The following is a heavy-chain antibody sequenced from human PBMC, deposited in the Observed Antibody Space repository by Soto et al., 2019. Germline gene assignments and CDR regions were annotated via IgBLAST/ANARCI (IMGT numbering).Heavy chain of an antibody. CDR2: INPSGGST. V-gene: IGHV1-46*01. Sequence: ASVKVSCKASGYNFTSYYMHWVRQAPGQGLERMGIINPSGGSTSYAQKFRVRVTMTRDTPTSTVYMELSSMRSEDTAVYYCSRGLRYDIHPRFDYWGQGTLVTVSS. J-gene: IGHJ4*02. D-gene: IGHD3-9*01. CDR1: GYNFTSYY. CDR3: SRGLRYDIHPRFDY.